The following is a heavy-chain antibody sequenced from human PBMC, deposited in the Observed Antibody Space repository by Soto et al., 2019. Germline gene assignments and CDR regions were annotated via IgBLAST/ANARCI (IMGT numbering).Heavy chain of an antibody. CDR1: GDTFTGYY. CDR3: AGELIPAASHYYYYGIDV. Sequence: GASVKVSCKASGDTFTGYYMHWVRQAPGQGLEWMGWINPKGGGTKYAQKFQGRVTMTRDTSISTAYMELSRLRSDDTAVYYCAGELIPAASHYYYYGIDVWGHGTTVTV. CDR2: INPKGGGT. D-gene: IGHD2-2*01. J-gene: IGHJ6*02. V-gene: IGHV1-2*02.